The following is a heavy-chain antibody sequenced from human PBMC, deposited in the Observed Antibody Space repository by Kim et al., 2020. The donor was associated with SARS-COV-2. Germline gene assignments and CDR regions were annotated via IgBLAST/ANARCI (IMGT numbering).Heavy chain of an antibody. CDR2: IYHSGST. CDR3: ARGVPGIAAAGRGGVFDY. J-gene: IGHJ4*02. CDR1: GGSISSGGYS. Sequence: SETLSLTCAVSGGSISSGGYSWSWIRQPPGKGLEWIGYIYHSGSTYYNPSLKSRVTISVDRSKNQFSLKLSSVTAADTAVYYCARGVPGIAAAGRGGVFDYWGQGTLVTVSS. V-gene: IGHV4-30-2*01. D-gene: IGHD6-13*01.